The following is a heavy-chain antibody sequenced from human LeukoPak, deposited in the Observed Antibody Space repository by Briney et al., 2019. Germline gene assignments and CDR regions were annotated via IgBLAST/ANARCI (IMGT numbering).Heavy chain of an antibody. CDR3: AKRGSGWYGSDY. J-gene: IGHJ4*02. CDR1: GFTFSSYA. Sequence: GGSLRLSCAASGFTFSSYAMSWVRQAPGKGLEWVSAISGSGGSTYYADSVKGWFTISRDNSKNTLYLQMNSLRAEDTAVYYCAKRGSGWYGSDYWGQGTLVTVSS. D-gene: IGHD6-13*01. CDR2: ISGSGGST. V-gene: IGHV3-23*01.